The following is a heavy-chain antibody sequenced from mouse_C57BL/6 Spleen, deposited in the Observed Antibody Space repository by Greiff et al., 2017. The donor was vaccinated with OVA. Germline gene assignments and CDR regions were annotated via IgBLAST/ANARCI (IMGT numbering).Heavy chain of an antibody. V-gene: IGHV10-3*01. J-gene: IGHJ4*01. CDR1: GFTFNTYA. Sequence: EVQLVESGGGLVQPKGSLKLSCAASGFTFNTYAMHWVRQAPGKGLEWVARIRSNSSNYATYYADSVKDRFTISRDDSQSMLYLQMNNLKTEDTAMYYCVTTVMDYWGQGTSVTVSS. CDR2: IRSNSSNYAT. D-gene: IGHD1-1*01. CDR3: VTTVMDY.